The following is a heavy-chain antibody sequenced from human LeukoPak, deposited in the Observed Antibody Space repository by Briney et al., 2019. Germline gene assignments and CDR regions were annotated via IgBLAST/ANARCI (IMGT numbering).Heavy chain of an antibody. D-gene: IGHD3-10*01. Sequence: GGSLRLSCAASGFTFRSYTMTWVRQAQGTGLERVSSISGSGAGTYYADSVKGRFTISRDNSKNTLYLEVNGLRADDTAIYYCAREQNIRGVIIIVDSWGQGTLVTVSS. CDR3: AREQNIRGVIIIVDS. CDR1: GFTFRSYT. CDR2: ISGSGAGT. J-gene: IGHJ4*02. V-gene: IGHV3-23*01.